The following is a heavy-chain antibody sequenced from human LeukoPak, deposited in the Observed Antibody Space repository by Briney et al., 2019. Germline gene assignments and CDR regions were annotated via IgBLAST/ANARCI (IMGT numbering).Heavy chain of an antibody. CDR1: GYTFTDYY. D-gene: IGHD6-19*01. J-gene: IGHJ3*02. V-gene: IGHV1-2*02. CDR2: IHPNSGGT. Sequence: ASVKVSCKASGYTFTDYYMHWVRQAPGQGLEWMGWIHPNSGGTDYAQKFQGRVAMTRDTSVSTAYMELRRLRPDDTAVYYCATLGSSGWQLRGDVFDIWGQGTMVAVSS. CDR3: ATLGSSGWQLRGDVFDI.